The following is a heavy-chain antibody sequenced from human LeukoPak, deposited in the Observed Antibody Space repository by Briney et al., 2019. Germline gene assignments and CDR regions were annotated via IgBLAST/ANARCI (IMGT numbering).Heavy chain of an antibody. CDR2: ISSSGST. CDR1: GDSISSGDYY. CDR3: ARYGLLNLSDINGFDI. V-gene: IGHV4-61*02. D-gene: IGHD4-17*01. J-gene: IGHJ3*02. Sequence: SETLSLTCTVSGDSISSGDYYWSWIRQPAGKGLEWIGRISSSGSTNYNPSLKSRVTISVDTSKNQFSLKLSSVTAADTAMYYCARYGLLNLSDINGFDIWGQGTMVTVSS.